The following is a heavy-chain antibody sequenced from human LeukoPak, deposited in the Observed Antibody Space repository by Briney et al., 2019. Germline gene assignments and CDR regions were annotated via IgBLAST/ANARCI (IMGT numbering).Heavy chain of an antibody. CDR3: ARIGDYTETFDS. V-gene: IGHV4-39*07. J-gene: IGHJ4*02. CDR1: GGSVSSSGFY. D-gene: IGHD4-17*01. CDR2: IYFSGTT. Sequence: PSETLSLTCIVSGGSVSSSGFYWGWIRQPPGRGLEWIGNIYFSGTTYYNPSLKSRVTLSVDTSRNQFSLNLNSVTAADTAFYYCARIGDYTETFDSWGQGTLVTVSS.